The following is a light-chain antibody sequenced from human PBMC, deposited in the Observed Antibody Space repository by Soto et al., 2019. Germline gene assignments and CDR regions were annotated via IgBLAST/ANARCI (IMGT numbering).Light chain of an antibody. CDR1: QSISSW. J-gene: IGKJ4*01. V-gene: IGKV1-5*01. CDR3: EQYNSFPLT. CDR2: DAS. Sequence: DIQMTQSPSTLSASVGDRVTITCRASQSISSWLAWYQQKPGKAPKLLIYDASSLESGVPSRFSGSGSGTEFTLTISSLQPDEFETCYCEQYNSFPLTFGGGTKVEIK.